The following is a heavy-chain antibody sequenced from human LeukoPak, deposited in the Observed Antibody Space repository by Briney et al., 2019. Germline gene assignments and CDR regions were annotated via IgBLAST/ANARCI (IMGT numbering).Heavy chain of an antibody. CDR1: GGSFSGYY. Sequence: PSETLSLTCAVYGGSFSGYYWSWIRQPPGKGLEWIGEINHSGSTNYNPSLKSRVTISVDTSKNQFSLKLSSVTAADTAVYYCARDRRGGGYFGVYYYYGMDFWGQGTTVTVSS. J-gene: IGHJ6*02. V-gene: IGHV4-34*01. D-gene: IGHD5-18*01. CDR3: ARDRRGGGYFGVYYYYGMDF. CDR2: INHSGST.